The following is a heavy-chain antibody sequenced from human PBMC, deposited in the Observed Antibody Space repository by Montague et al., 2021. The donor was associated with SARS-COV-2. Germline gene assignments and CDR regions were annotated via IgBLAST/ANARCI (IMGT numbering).Heavy chain of an antibody. CDR2: ISYSGRT. D-gene: IGHD3-10*01. CDR1: GGSVSSSPYY. J-gene: IGHJ6*03. V-gene: IGHV4-39*02. CDR3: ASSYYYGSGTYVHNYYMDV. Sequence: SETLSLTCTVSGGSVSSSPYYWGWIRQPPGRGLEWVGSISYSGRTYFTXXLKSRLTISVDSSENHLSLSLTSVTAADTAVYYCASSYYYGSGTYVHNYYMDVWGKGTMVTVSS.